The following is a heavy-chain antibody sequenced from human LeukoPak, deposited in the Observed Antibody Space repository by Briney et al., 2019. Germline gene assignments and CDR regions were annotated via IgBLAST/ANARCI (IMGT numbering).Heavy chain of an antibody. V-gene: IGHV4-34*01. Sequence: SETLSLTCAVYGGSFSGYYWSWIRQPPGKGLEWIGEINHSGSTNYNPSLKSRVTISVDTSKNQFSLKLSSVTAADTAVYYCARGRKFGGVIVTFFYFDYWGQGTLVTVSS. CDR3: ARGRKFGGVIVTFFYFDY. CDR2: INHSGST. J-gene: IGHJ4*02. D-gene: IGHD3-16*02. CDR1: GGSFSGYY.